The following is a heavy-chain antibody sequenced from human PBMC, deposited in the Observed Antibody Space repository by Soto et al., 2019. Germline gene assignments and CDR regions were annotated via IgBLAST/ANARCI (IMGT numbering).Heavy chain of an antibody. Sequence: QVQLVQSGAEVKKPGASVKVSCKASGYTFTSYAMHWVRQAPGQRLEWMGWINADNGNTKYSQKFQGRVTITRDTSASTAYMELSSLRSEDTAVYYCARQEWELRDAFDIWGQGTMVTVSS. D-gene: IGHD1-26*01. CDR1: GYTFTSYA. CDR3: ARQEWELRDAFDI. V-gene: IGHV1-3*01. CDR2: INADNGNT. J-gene: IGHJ3*02.